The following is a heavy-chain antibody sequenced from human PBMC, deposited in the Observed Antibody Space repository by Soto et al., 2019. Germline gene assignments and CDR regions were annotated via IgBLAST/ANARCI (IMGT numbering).Heavy chain of an antibody. D-gene: IGHD6-13*01. CDR2: ISCDGRKK. CDR3: ARGKYSSSWYNYYYYGMDV. CDR1: GFTFGSYV. Sequence: QVQLVESGGGVVHPGRSLRLSCAASGFTFGSYVMHWVRRPPGKGREGVAVISCDGRKKYYADSVKGRFTITRDNYKNTLYLQMNSLRAEDTAVYYCARGKYSSSWYNYYYYGMDVWGQRTTVTVSS. V-gene: IGHV3-30*04. J-gene: IGHJ6*02.